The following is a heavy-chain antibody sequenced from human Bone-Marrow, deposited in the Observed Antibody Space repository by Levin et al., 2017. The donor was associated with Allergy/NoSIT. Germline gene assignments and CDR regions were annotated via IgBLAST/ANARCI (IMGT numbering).Heavy chain of an antibody. V-gene: IGHV4-34*01. CDR1: GGSFSGYY. CDR2: INHSGST. J-gene: IGHJ4*02. CDR3: ARAVRWLVFDY. D-gene: IGHD6-19*01. Sequence: PSETLSLTCAVYGGSFSGYYWSWIRQPPGKGLEWIGEINHSGSTNYNPSLKSRVTISVDTSKNQFSLKLSSVTAADTAVYYCARAVRWLVFDYWGQGTLVTVSS.